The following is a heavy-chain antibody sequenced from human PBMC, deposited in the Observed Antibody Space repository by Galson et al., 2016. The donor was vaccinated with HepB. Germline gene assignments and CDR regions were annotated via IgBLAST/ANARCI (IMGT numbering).Heavy chain of an antibody. CDR3: ARFESIWLVGGGSYGCGSDGSDI. V-gene: IGHV5-51*01. J-gene: IGHJ3*02. CDR1: GYRFTSHW. Sequence: GAEVKKPGESLKISCKASGYRFTSHWIAWVRQMPGKGLEWMGIIDPGDSDTIYSPSFQGQVTISADRSISTVFLQWNSLKASDTAMYYCARFESIWLVGGGSYGCGSDGSDIWGQGTMITVSS. D-gene: IGHD3-16*02. CDR2: IDPGDSDT.